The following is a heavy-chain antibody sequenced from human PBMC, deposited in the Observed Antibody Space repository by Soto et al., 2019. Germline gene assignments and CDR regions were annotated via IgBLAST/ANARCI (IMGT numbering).Heavy chain of an antibody. V-gene: IGHV1-46*01. J-gene: IGHJ4*02. CDR2: INPSGGST. CDR3: ARTGVTAMVTELQGYYFDY. D-gene: IGHD5-18*01. Sequence: ASVKVSCKASGYTFTSYYMHWVRQAPGQGLEWMGIINPSGGSTSYAQKFQGRVTMTRDTSTSTVYMELSSLRSEDTAVYYCARTGVTAMVTELQGYYFDYWGQGTLVTVSS. CDR1: GYTFTSYY.